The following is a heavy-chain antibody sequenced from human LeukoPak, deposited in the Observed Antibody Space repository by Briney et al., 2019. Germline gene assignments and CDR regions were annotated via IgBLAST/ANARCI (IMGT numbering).Heavy chain of an antibody. Sequence: GGSLRLSCAASGFTFSSYSMNWVRQAPGKGLVWVSRIGSDGGSTTYADSVKGRFTISRDNAKNTLYLQMTSLRAEDTAVYYCARGGSGNFYYWGQGTLVTVSS. CDR3: ARGGSGNFYY. J-gene: IGHJ4*02. CDR2: IGSDGGST. D-gene: IGHD1-26*01. CDR1: GFTFSSYS. V-gene: IGHV3-74*03.